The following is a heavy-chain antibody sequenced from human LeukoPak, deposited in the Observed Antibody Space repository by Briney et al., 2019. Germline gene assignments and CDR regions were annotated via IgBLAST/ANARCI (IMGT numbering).Heavy chain of an antibody. CDR1: GGSFSGYY. CDR2: INHSGST. Sequence: SETLSLTCAVYGGSFSGYYWSWIRQPPGKGLEWIGEINHSGSTNYNPSLKSRVTISVDTSKNQFSLKLSSVTAADTAVYYCARGYDSSGYPNDYWGQGTLVTVSS. CDR3: ARGYDSSGYPNDY. D-gene: IGHD3-22*01. V-gene: IGHV4-34*01. J-gene: IGHJ4*02.